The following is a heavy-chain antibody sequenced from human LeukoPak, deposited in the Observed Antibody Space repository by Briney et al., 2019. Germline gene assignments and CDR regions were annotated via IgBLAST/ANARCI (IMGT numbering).Heavy chain of an antibody. CDR1: GGSFSGYY. V-gene: IGHV4-34*01. CDR3: ARLPGAGSPLIDY. D-gene: IGHD6-13*01. J-gene: IGHJ4*02. Sequence: PSETLSLTCAVYGGSFSGYYWSWIRQPPGKGLEWIGEINHSGSTNYNPSLKSRVTISVDTSKNQFSLKLSSVTAADTAVYYCARLPGAGSPLIDYWGQGTLVTVSS. CDR2: INHSGST.